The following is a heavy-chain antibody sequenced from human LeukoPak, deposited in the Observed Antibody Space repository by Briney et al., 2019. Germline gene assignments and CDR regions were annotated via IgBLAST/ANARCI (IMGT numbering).Heavy chain of an antibody. Sequence: ASVKVSCKASGYTFTSYAMNWVRQAPGQGLEWMGWINTNTGNPTYAQGFTGRFVFSLDTSVSTAYLQISSLKAEDTAVYYCARGFDDYGDQYYFDYWGQGTLVTVSS. D-gene: IGHD4-17*01. CDR2: INTNTGNP. CDR1: GYTFTSYA. CDR3: ARGFDDYGDQYYFDY. V-gene: IGHV7-4-1*02. J-gene: IGHJ4*02.